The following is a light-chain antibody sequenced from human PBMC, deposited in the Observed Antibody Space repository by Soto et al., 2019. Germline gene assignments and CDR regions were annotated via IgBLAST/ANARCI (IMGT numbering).Light chain of an antibody. CDR1: SSNIGSYY. Sequence: QSVLTQPPSASGTPGQRVTISCSGSSSNIGSYYVFWYQQFPGTAPKLLMYGNNQRPSGVPDRFSVSKSGTSGSLAISGLRSEDEADYYCAAWDDSLSGVVFGGGTKLTVL. CDR2: GNN. J-gene: IGLJ2*01. V-gene: IGLV1-47*01. CDR3: AAWDDSLSGVV.